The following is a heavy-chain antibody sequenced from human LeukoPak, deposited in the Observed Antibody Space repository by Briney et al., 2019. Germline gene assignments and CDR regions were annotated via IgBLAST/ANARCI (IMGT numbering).Heavy chain of an antibody. CDR1: GYTLTELS. CDR3: ATGGVHFTIFDY. V-gene: IGHV1-24*01. Sequence: ASVTVSCTVSGYTLTELSMHWVRQAPGKGLEWMGGFDPEDGETIYAQKFQGRVTMTEDTSTDTAYMELSSLRSEDTAVYYCATGGVHFTIFDYWGQGTLVTVSS. CDR2: FDPEDGET. D-gene: IGHD3-16*01. J-gene: IGHJ4*02.